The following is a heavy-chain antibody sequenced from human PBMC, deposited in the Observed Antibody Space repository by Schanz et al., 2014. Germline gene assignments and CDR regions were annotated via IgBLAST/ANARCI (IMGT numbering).Heavy chain of an antibody. D-gene: IGHD6-25*01. J-gene: IGHJ6*04. V-gene: IGHV3-74*01. CDR2: INSDGSTT. CDR3: LTPLGSHSYSYGFDA. CDR1: GFTFSSYW. Sequence: EVQLVESGGGLVQPGGSLRLSCAASGFTFSSYWMHWVRQAPGKGLVWVSRINSDGSTTIYADSVQGRLSISRDNAKNTLFLLNNTPTAEIYTVYYCLTPLGSHSYSYGFDAWGDAPTLTVYS.